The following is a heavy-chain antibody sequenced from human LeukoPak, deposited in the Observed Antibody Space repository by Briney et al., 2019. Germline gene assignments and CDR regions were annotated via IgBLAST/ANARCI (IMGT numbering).Heavy chain of an antibody. Sequence: GGSLRLSCAASGFTFSSYSMNWVRQAPGKGLEWVSYISSSSSTIYYVDSVKGRFTISRDNAKNSLYLQMNSLRAEDTAVYYCARDTGSRITIFGVEPDYWGQGTLVTVSS. CDR3: ARDTGSRITIFGVEPDY. CDR1: GFTFSSYS. V-gene: IGHV3-48*04. D-gene: IGHD3-3*01. J-gene: IGHJ4*02. CDR2: ISSSSSTI.